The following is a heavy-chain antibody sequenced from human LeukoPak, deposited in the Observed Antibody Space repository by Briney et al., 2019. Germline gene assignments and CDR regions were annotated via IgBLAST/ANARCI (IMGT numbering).Heavy chain of an antibody. CDR1: GGSISSGNW. CDR2: IFHSGST. D-gene: IGHD3-9*01. V-gene: IGHV4-4*02. CDR3: ARRRRTRLRYFDWLPSYFDY. Sequence: SGSLSLTCAVSGGSISSGNWWSWVRQPPGKGLQWIGEIFHSGSTNYNPSLKSRVTISVDTSKNQFSLKLSSVTAADTAVYYCARRRRTRLRYFDWLPSYFDYWGQGTLVTVSS. J-gene: IGHJ4*02.